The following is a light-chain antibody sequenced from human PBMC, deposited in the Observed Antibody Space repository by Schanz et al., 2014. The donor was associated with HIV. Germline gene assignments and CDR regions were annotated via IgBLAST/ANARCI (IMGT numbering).Light chain of an antibody. Sequence: IVLTQSPGTLSLSRGERATLSCRASQSVSFKLAWYQQKPGQAPRLLIYDTSGRATGIPDRFSGSGAGTDFTLTISRLEPEDFAVYYCQQRSNWPLTFGGGTKVEIK. CDR2: DTS. CDR3: QQRSNWPLT. V-gene: IGKV3D-20*02. J-gene: IGKJ4*01. CDR1: QSVSFK.